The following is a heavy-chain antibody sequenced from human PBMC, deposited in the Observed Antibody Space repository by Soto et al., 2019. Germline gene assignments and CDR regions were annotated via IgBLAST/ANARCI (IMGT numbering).Heavy chain of an antibody. J-gene: IGHJ4*02. CDR2: VYYGCRS. D-gene: IGHD6-25*01. Sequence: PSETLSLTCTVSGGSVTDSSDYWGWIRQSPGKGLEWIGSVYYGCRSYSKSSGKSRGTISVDTSKNRFSLSLNSLTASPTAAYLFVSQRTNVPHQDPLYYPGQGALVTVS. V-gene: IGHV4-39*03. CDR3: VSQRTNVPHQDPLYY. CDR1: GGSVTDSSDY.